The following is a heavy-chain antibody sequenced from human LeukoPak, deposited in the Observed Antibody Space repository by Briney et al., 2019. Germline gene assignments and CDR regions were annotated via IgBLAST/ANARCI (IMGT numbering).Heavy chain of an antibody. V-gene: IGHV3-23*01. J-gene: IGHJ4*02. CDR1: GISIDRDT. D-gene: IGHD6-13*01. CDR2: LRGSGDYI. CDR3: SEDQGTGSWRTLDS. Sequence: GGSLRLSCADSGISIDRDTMSWLRQAPGQGLEWVATLRGSGDYIYYGDSVKGRFTISRDNSKNTLYLQMDNLRADDSAIYYCSEDQGTGSWRTLDSWGQGTLVTVSS.